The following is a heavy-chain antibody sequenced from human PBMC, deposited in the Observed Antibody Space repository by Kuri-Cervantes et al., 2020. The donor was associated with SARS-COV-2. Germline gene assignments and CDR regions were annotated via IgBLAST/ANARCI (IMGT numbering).Heavy chain of an antibody. CDR3: ARGVFITNPPSYYYYMDV. Sequence: ASVKVSCKASGYTFISYGITWVRQAPGQGLEWMGWISPYNDKTSYAEKFQGRVTMTTDTSTSTAYMELRSLRSDDTAVYYCARGVFITNPPSYYYYMDVWGKGTTVTVSS. J-gene: IGHJ6*03. CDR1: GYTFISYG. D-gene: IGHD3-3*01. CDR2: ISPYNDKT. V-gene: IGHV1-18*01.